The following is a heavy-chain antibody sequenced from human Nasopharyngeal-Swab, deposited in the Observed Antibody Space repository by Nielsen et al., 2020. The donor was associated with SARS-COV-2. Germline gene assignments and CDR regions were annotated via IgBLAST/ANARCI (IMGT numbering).Heavy chain of an antibody. CDR1: GFTFSSYA. V-gene: IGHV3-23*01. Sequence: GESLKISCAASGFTFSSYAMSWVRQAPGKGLEWVSAISGSGGSTYYADSVKGRFTISRDNSKNTLYLQMNSLRAEDTAVYYCAKGVRDRYQPRDYYYYYMDVWGKGTTVTVSS. D-gene: IGHD2-2*01. CDR2: ISGSGGST. J-gene: IGHJ6*03. CDR3: AKGVRDRYQPRDYYYYYMDV.